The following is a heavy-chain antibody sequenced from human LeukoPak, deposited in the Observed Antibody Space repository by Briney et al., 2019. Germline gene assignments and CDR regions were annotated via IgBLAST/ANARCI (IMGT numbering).Heavy chain of an antibody. CDR3: VRGRLTTDY. D-gene: IGHD1-1*01. V-gene: IGHV3-7*05. J-gene: IGHJ4*02. Sequence: GGSLRLSCAASGFTFSDYWMTWVRQSPGKGLEWVANIKQDGSEKNYVVSVKGRFTISRDNAKNSLYLQMNSLRAEDTAVYYCVRGRLTTDYWGQGTLVTVSS. CDR1: GFTFSDYW. CDR2: IKQDGSEK.